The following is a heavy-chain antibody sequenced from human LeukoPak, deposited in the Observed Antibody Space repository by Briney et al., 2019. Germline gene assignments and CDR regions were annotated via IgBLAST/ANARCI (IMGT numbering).Heavy chain of an antibody. J-gene: IGHJ4*02. CDR3: ATEGYYDSSGYYTDY. CDR1: GYTLTELS. CDR2: FDPEKGET. Sequence: ASVKVSCKVSGYTLTELSMHWVRQAPGKGFEWMGRFDPEKGETIYAQKFQGRVTMTEDTSTDTAYMELSSLRSEDTAVYYCATEGYYDSSGYYTDYWGQGTLDTVSS. D-gene: IGHD3-22*01. V-gene: IGHV1-24*01.